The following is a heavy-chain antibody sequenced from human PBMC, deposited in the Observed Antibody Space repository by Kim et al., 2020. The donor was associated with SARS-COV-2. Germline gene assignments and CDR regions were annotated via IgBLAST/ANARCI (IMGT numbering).Heavy chain of an antibody. CDR1: GFTFSSYS. Sequence: GGSLRLSCAASGFTFSSYSMNWVRQAPGKGLEWVSYISSSSSTIYYADSVKGRFTISRDNAKNSLYLQMNSLRDEDTAVYYCARSFVEMATITRGWFDPWGQGTLVTVSS. J-gene: IGHJ5*02. D-gene: IGHD5-12*01. CDR2: ISSSSSTI. V-gene: IGHV3-48*02. CDR3: ARSFVEMATITRGWFDP.